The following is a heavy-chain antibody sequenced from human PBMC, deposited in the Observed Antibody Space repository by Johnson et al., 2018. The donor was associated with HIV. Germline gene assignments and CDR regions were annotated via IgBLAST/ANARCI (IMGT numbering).Heavy chain of an antibody. V-gene: IGHV3-7*01. CDR1: GFTFNKYW. J-gene: IGHJ3*02. CDR3: AKDLSRPTLNAFDI. CDR2: IKQDGSEK. Sequence: MQLVESGGGLVQPGGSLRLPCIASGFTFNKYWMNWVRQAPGKGLEWVANIKQDGSEKYYADSVKGRFAISRDNSKNTLHLQMNSLRAEDTAIYYCAKDLSRPTLNAFDIWGQGTMVTVSS. D-gene: IGHD4-11*01.